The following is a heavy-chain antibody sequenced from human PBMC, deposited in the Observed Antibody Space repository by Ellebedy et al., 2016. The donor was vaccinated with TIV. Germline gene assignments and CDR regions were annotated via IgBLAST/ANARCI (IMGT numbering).Heavy chain of an antibody. CDR2: MRQDGGDK. V-gene: IGHV3-7*01. Sequence: GGSLRLSCAASGFSFRSYWMSWVRQAPGKGLEWVANMRQDGGDKYYVDSVKGRFTISRDNAKSSLYLQMDSVRAEDTAVYYCATDGSYGDYLSPTHAFVIWGQGTTVTVSS. CDR1: GFSFRSYW. J-gene: IGHJ3*02. CDR3: ATDGSYGDYLSPTHAFVI. D-gene: IGHD4-17*01.